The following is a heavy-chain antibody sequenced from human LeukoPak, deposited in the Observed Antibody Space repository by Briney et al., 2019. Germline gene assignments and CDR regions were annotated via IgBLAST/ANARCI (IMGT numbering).Heavy chain of an antibody. CDR3: ARERSYYDSSGYY. CDR1: GFTLSDYY. Sequence: GGSLRLSCAASGFTLSDYYMSWIRQAPGKGLEWVSYISSSGSTIFYADSVKGRFTISRDNAKNSLYLQMNSLRAEDTAVYYCARERSYYDSSGYYWGQGTLVTVSS. D-gene: IGHD3-22*01. V-gene: IGHV3-11*04. CDR2: ISSSGSTI. J-gene: IGHJ4*02.